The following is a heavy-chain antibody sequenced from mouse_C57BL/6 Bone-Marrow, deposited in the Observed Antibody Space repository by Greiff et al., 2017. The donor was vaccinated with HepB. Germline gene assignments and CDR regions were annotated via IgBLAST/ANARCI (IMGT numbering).Heavy chain of an antibody. CDR3: ARGSYYGSSFYAMDY. Sequence: EVKLEESGPGLVKPSQSLSLTCSVTGYSITSGYYWNWIRQFPGNKLEWMGYISYDGSNNYNPSLKNRISITRDTSKNQFFLKLNSVTTEDTATYYCARGSYYGSSFYAMDYWGQGTSVTVSS. CDR2: ISYDGSN. D-gene: IGHD1-1*01. CDR1: GYSITSGYY. V-gene: IGHV3-6*01. J-gene: IGHJ4*01.